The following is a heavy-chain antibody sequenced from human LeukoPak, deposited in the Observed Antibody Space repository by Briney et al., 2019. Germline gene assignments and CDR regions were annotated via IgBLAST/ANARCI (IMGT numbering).Heavy chain of an antibody. D-gene: IGHD2-2*01. CDR1: GYTFTGYY. V-gene: IGHV1-2*02. CDR2: INPNSGGT. Sequence: ASVKVSCKASGYTFTGYYMHWVRQAPGPGLEWMGWINPNSGGTNYARQFQGRVTMTRDTTISTAYMELSRLRSDDTAVYYCARWGDIVVVPAAPRDNDAFDIWGQGTMVTVSS. CDR3: ARWGDIVVVPAAPRDNDAFDI. J-gene: IGHJ3*02.